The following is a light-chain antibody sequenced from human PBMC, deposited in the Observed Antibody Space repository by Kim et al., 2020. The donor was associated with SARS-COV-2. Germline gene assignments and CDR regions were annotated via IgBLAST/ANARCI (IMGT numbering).Light chain of an antibody. CDR1: QSLLYASNNKNY. CDR2: WAS. CDR3: QQYYAAPYT. V-gene: IGKV4-1*01. Sequence: DIVMTQSPDSLAVSLGERATIDCKSTQSLLYASNNKNYLAWYQQIPGQPPKLLFYWASTRESGIPDRFSGSGSGTDFTLTISNLQAEDVAVYYCQQYYAAPYTFGQGTKLEI. J-gene: IGKJ2*01.